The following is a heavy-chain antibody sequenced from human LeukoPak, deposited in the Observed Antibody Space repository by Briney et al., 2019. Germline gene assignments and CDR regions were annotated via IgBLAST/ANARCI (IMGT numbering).Heavy chain of an antibody. CDR1: GFTFSSYW. V-gene: IGHV3-7*01. J-gene: IGHJ3*02. CDR2: IKQDGSEK. Sequence: GGSLRLSCAASGFTFSSYWMSWVRQAPGKGLEWVANIKQDGSEKYCVDSVKGRFTISRDNAENSLYLQMTSLRAEDTAVYYCARDLAGPPQEAFDIWGQGTMVTVSS. CDR3: ARDLAGPPQEAFDI.